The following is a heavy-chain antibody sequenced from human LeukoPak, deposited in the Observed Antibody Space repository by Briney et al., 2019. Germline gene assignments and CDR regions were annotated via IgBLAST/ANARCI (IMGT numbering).Heavy chain of an antibody. V-gene: IGHV4-30-4*08. CDR1: GGSISSGDYY. CDR3: AITGKQGSPGYSYGYNYYYYMDV. D-gene: IGHD5-18*01. Sequence: PSETLSLTCTVSGGSISSGDYYWSWIRQPPGKGLEWIGYIYYSGSTYYNPSLKSRVTISVDTSKNQFSLKLSSVTAADTAVYYCAITGKQGSPGYSYGYNYYYYMDVWGKGTTVTVSS. CDR2: IYYSGST. J-gene: IGHJ6*03.